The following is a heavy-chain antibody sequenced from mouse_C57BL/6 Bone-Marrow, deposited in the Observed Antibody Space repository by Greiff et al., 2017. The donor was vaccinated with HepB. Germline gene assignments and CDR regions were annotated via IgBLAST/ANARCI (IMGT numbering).Heavy chain of an antibody. V-gene: IGHV1-55*01. CDR1: GYTFTSYW. D-gene: IGHD1-1*01. Sequence: QVQLQQPGAELVKPGASVKMSCKASGYTFTSYWITWVKQRPGQGLEWIGDIYPGSGSTNYNEKFKSKATLTVDTSSSTAYMQLSSLTSEDSAVYYCARDGDYYGSSYGCAYWGQGTLVTVSA. CDR3: ARDGDYYGSSYGCAY. J-gene: IGHJ3*01. CDR2: IYPGSGST.